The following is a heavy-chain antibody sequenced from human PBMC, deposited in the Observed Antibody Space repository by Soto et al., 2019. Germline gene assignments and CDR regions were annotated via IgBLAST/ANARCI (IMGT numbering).Heavy chain of an antibody. Sequence: SGGSLRLSCAASGFTFSIYAMSWVRQAPGKGLEWVSTISGNGGSTSYADSVKSRFTISRDNSMNTLYLQMIGLRAEDTAIYYCAKGKANTVFGVNTLFDYWGQGTLVTVSS. CDR1: GFTFSIYA. V-gene: IGHV3-23*01. CDR2: ISGNGGST. J-gene: IGHJ4*02. D-gene: IGHD3-3*01. CDR3: AKGKANTVFGVNTLFDY.